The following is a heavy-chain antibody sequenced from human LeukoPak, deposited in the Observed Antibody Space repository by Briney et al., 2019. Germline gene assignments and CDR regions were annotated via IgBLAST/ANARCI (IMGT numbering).Heavy chain of an antibody. CDR3: ARRRSIQLWASFDY. Sequence: SVKVSCKASGGTFSSYAISWVRQAPGQGLEWMGGIIPIFGTANYAQKFQGRVTITADESTSTASMVLSSLRSEDTAVYYCARRRSIQLWASFDYWAQGTLVTVAS. CDR1: GGTFSSYA. V-gene: IGHV1-69*13. D-gene: IGHD5-18*01. CDR2: IIPIFGTA. J-gene: IGHJ4*02.